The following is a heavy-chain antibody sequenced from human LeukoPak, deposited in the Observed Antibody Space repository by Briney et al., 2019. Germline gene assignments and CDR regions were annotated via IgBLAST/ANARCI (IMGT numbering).Heavy chain of an antibody. J-gene: IGHJ6*02. CDR3: ARDEHDFWSGYYPTGYGMDV. Sequence: SETLSLTCAVYGESLSGYYWSWIRQPPGKGLEWIGYIYYSGSTNYNPSLKSRVTISVDTSKNQFSLKLSSVTAADTAVYYCARDEHDFWSGYYPTGYGMDVWGQGTTVTVSS. D-gene: IGHD3-3*01. CDR2: IYYSGST. V-gene: IGHV4-59*01. CDR1: GESLSGYY.